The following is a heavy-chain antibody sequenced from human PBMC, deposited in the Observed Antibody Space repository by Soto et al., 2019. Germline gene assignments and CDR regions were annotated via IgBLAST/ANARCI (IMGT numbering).Heavy chain of an antibody. Sequence: EVQLLESGGGLVQPGGSLRLSCAASGFTFSSYAMSWVRQAPGKGLEWVSAISGSGGSTYYADSVKGRFTISRDNAKNTLYLHMNSLRAEDTAVYYGVTRGYDAFDSWGQGTMVTVSS. CDR3: VTRGYDAFDS. V-gene: IGHV3-23*01. D-gene: IGHD7-27*01. CDR1: GFTFSSYA. CDR2: ISGSGGST. J-gene: IGHJ3*02.